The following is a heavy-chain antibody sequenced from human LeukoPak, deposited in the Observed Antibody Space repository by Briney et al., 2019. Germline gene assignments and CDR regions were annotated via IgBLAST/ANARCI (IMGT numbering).Heavy chain of an antibody. CDR3: ARGYSSSWNYFDY. J-gene: IGHJ4*02. Sequence: SETLSLTCTVSGGSISNYWWSWIRQPPGKGVEWIGYVFDSGGTNYNPSLKSRVTISVDTSTKQFSLRLSSVTAADTAVYYCARGYSSSWNYFDYWGLGTLVTVSS. CDR2: VFDSGGT. CDR1: GGSISNYW. V-gene: IGHV4-59*01. D-gene: IGHD6-13*01.